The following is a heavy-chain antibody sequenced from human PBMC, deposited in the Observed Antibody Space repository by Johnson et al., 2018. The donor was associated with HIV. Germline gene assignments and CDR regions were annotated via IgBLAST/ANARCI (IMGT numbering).Heavy chain of an antibody. CDR1: GFTVSSNY. J-gene: IGHJ3*02. V-gene: IGHV3-66*01. Sequence: VRLVESGGGLVQPGGSLRLSCAASGFTVSSNYMSWVRQAPGKGLEWVSVIYSGGSTYYADSVKGRFTISRDNSKNTLYLQMNSLRAEDTAVYYCARDRGQWLLGMSDAFDIWGQGTMVTVSS. CDR3: ARDRGQWLLGMSDAFDI. CDR2: IYSGGST. D-gene: IGHD3-22*01.